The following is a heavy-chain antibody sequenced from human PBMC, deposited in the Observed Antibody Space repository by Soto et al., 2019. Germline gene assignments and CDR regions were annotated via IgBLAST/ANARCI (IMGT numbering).Heavy chain of an antibody. CDR3: RPPVQWLHLDP. V-gene: IGHV3-30*03. D-gene: IGHD6-19*01. J-gene: IGHJ5*02. Sequence: PGGSLRLSCAASGFTFSSYGMHWVRQAPGKGLEWVAVISYDGSNKYYADSVKGRFAISRDNSKNTLYLQMNSLRAEDTAVYYCRPPVQWLHLDPWGQGTLVTVSS. CDR2: ISYDGSNK. CDR1: GFTFSSYG.